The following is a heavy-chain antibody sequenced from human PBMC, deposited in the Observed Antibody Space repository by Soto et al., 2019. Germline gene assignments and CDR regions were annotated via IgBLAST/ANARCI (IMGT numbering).Heavy chain of an antibody. V-gene: IGHV1-18*01. J-gene: IGHJ6*02. CDR2: ISAFNGNT. Sequence: ASVKVSCKASGYTFTTYDINWVRQAPGQGLEWMGWISAFNGNTNYAQRLQGRVTMTTDASTSTSYMELRSLRSDDTAVYYCARDWSTMVRGVITFSDYGMDVWGQGTTVTVSS. D-gene: IGHD3-10*01. CDR1: GYTFTTYD. CDR3: ARDWSTMVRGVITFSDYGMDV.